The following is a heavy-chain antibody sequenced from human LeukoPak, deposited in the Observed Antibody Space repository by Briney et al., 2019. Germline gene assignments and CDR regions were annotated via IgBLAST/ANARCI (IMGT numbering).Heavy chain of an antibody. V-gene: IGHV4-61*02. CDR1: GGSISSGSYY. CDR3: ARGSKEYELGYCSSTSCLSDAFDI. D-gene: IGHD2-2*01. CDR2: LYTSGST. Sequence: PSQTLSLTCTVSGGSISSGSYYWSWIRQPAGKGLEWIGRLYTSGSTNYNPSLKSRVTISVDTSKNQFSLKLSSVTAADTAVYYCARGSKEYELGYCSSTSCLSDAFDIWGQGTMVTVSS. J-gene: IGHJ3*02.